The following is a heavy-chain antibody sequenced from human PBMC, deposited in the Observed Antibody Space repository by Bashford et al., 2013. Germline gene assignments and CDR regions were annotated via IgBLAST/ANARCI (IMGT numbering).Heavy chain of an antibody. CDR1: GYTFTGYY. CDR2: INPNTGDT. D-gene: IGHD4-17*01. V-gene: IGHV1-2*02. Sequence: VKVSCKASGYTFTGYYMHWVRQAPGQGLEWMGWINPNTGDTKYAQKFQGRVTMTRDTSISTAYMELSRLRSDDTAVFYCARRGHDYADLESVYWGQGTLVTVSS. CDR3: ARRGHDYADLESVY. J-gene: IGHJ4*02.